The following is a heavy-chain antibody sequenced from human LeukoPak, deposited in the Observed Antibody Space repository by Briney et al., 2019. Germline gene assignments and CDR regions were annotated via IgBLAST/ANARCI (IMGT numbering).Heavy chain of an antibody. V-gene: IGHV3-74*01. CDR1: GFTFGSYW. J-gene: IGHJ4*02. D-gene: IGHD3-22*01. CDR2: INSDGTST. Sequence: GGSLRLSCAASGFTFGSYWMHWVRQAPGKGLVWVSRINSDGTSTSYADSVKGRFTISRDNAKNTLYLQMNSLRAEDTAVYYCARDSRDDSSGCSYWGRGTLVTVSS. CDR3: ARDSRDDSSGCSY.